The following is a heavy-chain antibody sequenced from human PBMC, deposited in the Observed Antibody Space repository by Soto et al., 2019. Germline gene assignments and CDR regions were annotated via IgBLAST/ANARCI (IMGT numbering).Heavy chain of an antibody. CDR1: GFTFSSYG. Sequence: GGSLRLSCAASGFTFSSYGMHWVRQAPGKGLEWVAVIWYDGSNKYYADSVKGRFTISRDNSKNTLYLQMNSLRAEDTAVYYCARDGDYYDSRTYYYYGMDVWGQGTTVTVSS. CDR3: ARDGDYYDSRTYYYYGMDV. J-gene: IGHJ6*02. CDR2: IWYDGSNK. V-gene: IGHV3-33*01. D-gene: IGHD3-22*01.